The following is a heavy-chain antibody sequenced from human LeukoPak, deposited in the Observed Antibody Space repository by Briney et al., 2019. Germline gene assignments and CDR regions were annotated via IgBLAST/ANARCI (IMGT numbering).Heavy chain of an antibody. CDR2: IKEDGSEK. D-gene: IGHD2-15*01. V-gene: IGHV3-7*01. CDR1: GIIVSRYW. CDR3: ARDLGVCSGGTCYPVYDC. J-gene: IGHJ4*02. Sequence: GGSLRLSCAASGIIVSRYWMTWVRQAPGKGLEWVADIKEDGSEKHYVDSVKGRFTISRDNAENSLYLQMNSLRAEDTAIYYCARDLGVCSGGTCYPVYDCWGQGIPVTVSS.